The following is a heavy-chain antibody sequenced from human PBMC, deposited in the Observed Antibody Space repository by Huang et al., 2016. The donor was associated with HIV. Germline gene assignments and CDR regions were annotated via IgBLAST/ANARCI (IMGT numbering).Heavy chain of an antibody. J-gene: IGHJ3*01. D-gene: IGHD6-13*01. V-gene: IGHV1-69*13. CDR1: GGTFGSYD. CDR2: IIPILDTG. Sequence: QVQLVQSGAEVKKPGSSVKVSCKASGGTFGSYDISWVRQAPGQGLEVMGGIIPILDTGNNAQKFQGRVRITADASTSTAYMELTSLRSEDTAVYYCARDLTGTRAAAAGIRGDAFDVWGQGTLVTVSS. CDR3: ARDLTGTRAAAAGIRGDAFDV.